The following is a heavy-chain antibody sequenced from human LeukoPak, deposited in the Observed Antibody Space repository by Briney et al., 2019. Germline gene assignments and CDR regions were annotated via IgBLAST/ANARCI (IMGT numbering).Heavy chain of an antibody. CDR3: ARDLRAAGTLKPSYYFDY. J-gene: IGHJ4*02. CDR2: FDLEDGET. Sequence: ASVKVSCKVSGYTLTELSMHWVRQAPGKGLEWMGGFDLEDGETIYAQKFQGRVTMTEDTSTDTAYMELSSLRSEDTAVYYCARDLRAAGTLKPSYYFDYWAREPWSPSPQ. D-gene: IGHD6-13*01. V-gene: IGHV1-24*01. CDR1: GYTLTELS.